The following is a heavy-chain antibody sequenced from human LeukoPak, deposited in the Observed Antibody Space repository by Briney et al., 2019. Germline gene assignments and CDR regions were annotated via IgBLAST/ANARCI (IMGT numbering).Heavy chain of an antibody. V-gene: IGHV3-7*01. Sequence: GGSLRLSCAASGFTFSSYWMNWVRQAPGKGLEWVANIKEDGSEKYYVDSVKGRFTISRDNATNSLYLQMNTLRAEDTAVYYCARGYSGSFNTWGQGTLVTVSS. CDR2: IKEDGSEK. CDR1: GFTFSSYW. D-gene: IGHD1-26*01. J-gene: IGHJ5*02. CDR3: ARGYSGSFNT.